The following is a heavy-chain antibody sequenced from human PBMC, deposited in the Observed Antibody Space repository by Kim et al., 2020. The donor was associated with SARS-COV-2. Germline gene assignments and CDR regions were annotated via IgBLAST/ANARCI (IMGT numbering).Heavy chain of an antibody. D-gene: IGHD3-22*01. J-gene: IGHJ4*02. CDR2: ISGSGGST. V-gene: IGHV3-23*01. Sequence: GGSLRLSCAASGFTFSSYAMSWVRQAPGKGLEWVSAISGSGGSTYYADSVKGRFTISRDNSKNTLYLQMNSLRAEDTAVYYCTHYYDSSGYYYFDYWGQGTLVTVSS. CDR3: THYYDSSGYYYFDY. CDR1: GFTFSSYA.